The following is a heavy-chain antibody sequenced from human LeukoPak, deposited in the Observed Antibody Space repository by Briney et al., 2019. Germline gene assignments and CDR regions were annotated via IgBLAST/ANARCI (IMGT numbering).Heavy chain of an antibody. J-gene: IGHJ5*02. Sequence: SETLSLTCTVSGGALSNYYWSWIRQPPGKGLVWIGHIYYSGSTNYNPSLRSRVTISVDTSKNQFSLKLTSVIPADTAVYYCARKKFIAAGGFDPWGQGTLVTVSS. CDR1: GGALSNYY. CDR3: ARKKFIAAGGFDP. CDR2: IYYSGST. V-gene: IGHV4-59*01. D-gene: IGHD6-6*01.